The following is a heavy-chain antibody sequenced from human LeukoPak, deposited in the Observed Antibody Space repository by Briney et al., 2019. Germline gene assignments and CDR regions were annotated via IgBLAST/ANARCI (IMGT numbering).Heavy chain of an antibody. J-gene: IGHJ3*02. CDR2: ISCSGGST. CDR1: GFTFSSYA. Sequence: GGSLRLSCAASGFTFSSYAMSWVRQAPGKGLEWVSAISCSGGSTYYADSVKGRFTISRDNSKNTLYLQMKSLRAEDTAVYYCAKVVVAANDAFDIWGQGTMVTVSS. CDR3: AKVVVAANDAFDI. D-gene: IGHD2-15*01. V-gene: IGHV3-23*01.